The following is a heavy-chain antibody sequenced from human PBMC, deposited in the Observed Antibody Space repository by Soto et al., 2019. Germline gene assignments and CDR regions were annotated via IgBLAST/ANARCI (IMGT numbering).Heavy chain of an antibody. CDR3: KTANEIPFRSRHS. J-gene: IGHJ5*01. CDR2: ISYDGSNK. D-gene: IGHD1-1*01. Sequence: QGKGLEWVAVISYDGSNKYYADSVKGRFTISRDNSKNTLYVQMNSLRAEDTVFFKQKTANEIPFRSRHSWG. V-gene: IGHV3-30*03.